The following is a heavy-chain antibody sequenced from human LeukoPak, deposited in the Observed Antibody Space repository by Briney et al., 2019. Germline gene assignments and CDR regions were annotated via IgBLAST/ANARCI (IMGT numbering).Heavy chain of an antibody. V-gene: IGHV1-24*01. CDR2: FDPEDGET. J-gene: IGHJ5*02. CDR3: ATLGPYYYDSSGEVGWFDP. D-gene: IGHD3-22*01. CDR1: GYTLTELS. Sequence: GASVKVSCKVSGYTLTELSMHWGRQAPGKGLEWMGGFDPEDGETIYAQKFQGRVTMTEDTSTDTAYMELSSLRSEDTAVYYCATLGPYYYDSSGEVGWFDPWGQGTLVTVSS.